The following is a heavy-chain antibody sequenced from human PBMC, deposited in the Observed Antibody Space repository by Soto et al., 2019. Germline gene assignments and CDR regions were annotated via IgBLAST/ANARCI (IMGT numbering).Heavy chain of an antibody. CDR3: ARESVGDYPPLDY. V-gene: IGHV1-69*10. J-gene: IGHJ4*01. D-gene: IGHD4-17*01. CDR1: GYTFTSYG. Sequence: GASVKVSCKASGYTFTSYGISWVRQAPGQGLEWMGWVIPILGVVNYAQKFQGKVTFTADKSTSTAYMELSSLRSDDTAVYYCARESVGDYPPLDYWGQGTLVTVSS. CDR2: VIPILGVV.